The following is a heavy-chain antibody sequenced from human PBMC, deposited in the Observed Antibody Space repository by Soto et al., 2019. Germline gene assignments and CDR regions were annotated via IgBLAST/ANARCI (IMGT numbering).Heavy chain of an antibody. CDR1: RFTFTEAW. V-gene: IGHV3-7*01. Sequence: EVELVESGGGLVQPGGSLRLSCAASRFTFTEAWMTWVRQAPGKGLEWVANIRPDGSDTYYADSVKGRFTVSRDNAKNSLSLEMSSLRVDDTAIYYCARDLGDSWSQGSLVTVSS. CDR2: IRPDGSDT. J-gene: IGHJ5*01. D-gene: IGHD3-10*01. CDR3: ARDLGDS.